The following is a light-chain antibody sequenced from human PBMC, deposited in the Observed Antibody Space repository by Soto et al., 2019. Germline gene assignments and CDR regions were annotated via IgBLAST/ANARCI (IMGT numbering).Light chain of an antibody. CDR2: EVR. J-gene: IGLJ3*02. Sequence: QSALTQPASVSGSAGQSITISCSGTMRDVGAYNLVSWYQQHPGTAPKLIIYEVRNPPSGISSRFSGSRSGNMASLTISGLQPEDEGDYYCSAYTASSTLVFGGGTKLTVL. V-gene: IGLV2-14*01. CDR1: MRDVGAYNL. CDR3: SAYTASSTLV.